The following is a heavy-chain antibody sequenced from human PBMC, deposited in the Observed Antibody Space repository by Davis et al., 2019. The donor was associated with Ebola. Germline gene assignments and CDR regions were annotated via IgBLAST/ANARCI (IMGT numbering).Heavy chain of an antibody. J-gene: IGHJ6*02. CDR1: GHTFTSYY. V-gene: IGHV1-46*01. D-gene: IGHD3-3*01. Sequence: ASVKVSCKASGHTFTSYYMHWVRQAPGQGLEWMGIINPSGGSTSYAQKFQGRVTMTRDTSTSTVYMELSSLRSEDTAVYYCARDKEGLSYYYYGMDVWGQGTTVTVSS. CDR2: INPSGGST. CDR3: ARDKEGLSYYYYGMDV.